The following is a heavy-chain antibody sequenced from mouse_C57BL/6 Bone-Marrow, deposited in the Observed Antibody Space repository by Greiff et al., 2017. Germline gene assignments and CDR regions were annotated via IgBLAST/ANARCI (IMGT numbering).Heavy chain of an antibody. CDR2: ISSGSSTI. CDR1: GFTFSDYG. Sequence: EVKLVESGGGLVKPGGSLKLSCAASGFTFSDYGMHWVRQAPEKGLEWVAYISSGSSTIYYEDKVKGRFTISRDNAKNTLFLQMTSLRSEDTAMYYCAKYGLFSYWGQGTLVTVSA. CDR3: AKYGLFSY. D-gene: IGHD1-1*02. J-gene: IGHJ3*01. V-gene: IGHV5-17*01.